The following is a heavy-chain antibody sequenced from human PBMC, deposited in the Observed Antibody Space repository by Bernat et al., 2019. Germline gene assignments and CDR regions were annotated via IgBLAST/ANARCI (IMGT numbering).Heavy chain of an antibody. CDR1: GFTFSNAW. J-gene: IGHJ4*02. CDR3: VTVGHTYYFDY. D-gene: IGHD3-16*01. CDR2: IKSKTDGGTT. Sequence: EVQLVESGGALVKPGGSLRLSCVASGFTFSNAWMSWVRQAPRKGLEWVGRIKSKTDGGTTDYATPVKDRFFISRDDSKNTLYLQINSLKTEDTAVYYCVTVGHTYYFDYWGQGTLVTVSS. V-gene: IGHV3-15*02.